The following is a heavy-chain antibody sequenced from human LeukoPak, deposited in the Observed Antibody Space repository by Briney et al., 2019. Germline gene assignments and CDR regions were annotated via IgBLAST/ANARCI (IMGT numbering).Heavy chain of an antibody. D-gene: IGHD1-1*01. Sequence: GGSLRLSCAASGFTFSSYAMSWVRQAPGKGLEWVSGISGSGSSTYYVDSVKGRFTISRDNSKNTLYMQMTSLRAEDTAVYYCVRDPSGSGFAFDSWGQGALVTVSS. CDR3: VRDPSGSGFAFDS. CDR1: GFTFSSYA. V-gene: IGHV3-23*01. CDR2: ISGSGSST. J-gene: IGHJ4*02.